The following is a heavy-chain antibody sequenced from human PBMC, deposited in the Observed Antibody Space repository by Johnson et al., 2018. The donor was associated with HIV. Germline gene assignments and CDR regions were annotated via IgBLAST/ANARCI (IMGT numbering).Heavy chain of an antibody. J-gene: IGHJ3*02. D-gene: IGHD6-13*01. CDR3: ARFRSSNWFDAFDI. CDR1: RFTFSNYD. Sequence: VQLVESGGGVVQPGRSLRLSCAASRFTFSNYDLYWVRPVTGKGLEWVSSFGSAGDPNYPGSVKGRFTMSRDTAKNSLYLQMNSLRAEDTAVYYCARFRSSNWFDAFDIWGQGTMVTVSS. V-gene: IGHV3-13*05. CDR2: FGSAGDP.